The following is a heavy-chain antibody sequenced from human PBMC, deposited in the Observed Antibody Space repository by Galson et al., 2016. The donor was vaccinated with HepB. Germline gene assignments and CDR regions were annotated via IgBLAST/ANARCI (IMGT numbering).Heavy chain of an antibody. D-gene: IGHD3-10*01. CDR2: ISYDGSNK. V-gene: IGHV3-30*18. Sequence: SLRLSCAASGFTFSRYGMHWVRQAPGKGLEWVTFISYDGSNKYYADSVKGRFTISRDNSKNTLYLQMNSLRAADTAVYYCAKDPYYYGSGSYLYFHYWGQGTLVTVSS. CDR1: GFTFSRYG. CDR3: AKDPYYYGSGSYLYFHY. J-gene: IGHJ4*02.